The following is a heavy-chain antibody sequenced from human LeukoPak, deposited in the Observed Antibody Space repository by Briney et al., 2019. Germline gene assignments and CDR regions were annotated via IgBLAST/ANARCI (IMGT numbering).Heavy chain of an antibody. Sequence: ASVKVSCKVSGYTLTELSMHWLRQAPGKGLEWMGGFDPEDGETINAQKFQGRVTMTEDTSTDTAYMELSSLRSEDTAVYYCATLSSGIAAAGALSVYWGQGTLVTVSS. J-gene: IGHJ4*02. V-gene: IGHV1-24*01. D-gene: IGHD6-13*01. CDR1: GYTLTELS. CDR2: FDPEDGET. CDR3: ATLSSGIAAAGALSVY.